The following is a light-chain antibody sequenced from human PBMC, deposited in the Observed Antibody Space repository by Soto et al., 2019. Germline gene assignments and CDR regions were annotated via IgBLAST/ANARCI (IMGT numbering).Light chain of an antibody. CDR2: DVS. CDR3: VSYTTFSSYV. CDR1: SSDVGSYIY. V-gene: IGLV2-14*01. Sequence: QSVLTQPASVSGSPGQSITISCTGTSSDVGSYIYVSWYQHHPGKAHKLMIYDVSNRPSGVSNRFSGSKSGNTASLTISGLQAEDEAEYYCVSYTTFSSYVFGTGTRSPS. J-gene: IGLJ1*01.